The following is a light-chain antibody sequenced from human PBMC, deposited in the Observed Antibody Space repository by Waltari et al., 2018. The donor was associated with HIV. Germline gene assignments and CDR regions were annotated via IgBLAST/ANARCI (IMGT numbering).Light chain of an antibody. Sequence: SSELTQDPAVSVALGQTVRITCQGDSLRRYYASWYQQKPGQAPVLVIHGKNNRPSGIPDRFSGSRSGNTASLTITGAQAEEEADYYCNARDSSGNHLRVFGGGTKLTVL. CDR3: NARDSSGNHLRV. CDR1: SLRRYY. CDR2: GKN. J-gene: IGLJ2*01. V-gene: IGLV3-19*01.